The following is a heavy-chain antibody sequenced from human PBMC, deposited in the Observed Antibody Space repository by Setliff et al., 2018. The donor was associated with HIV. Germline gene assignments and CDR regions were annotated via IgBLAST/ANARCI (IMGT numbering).Heavy chain of an antibody. Sequence: SETLSLTCTVSNGSISGHYWTWIRQPPGKGLEWIGYIRYSGSTNYNPSLKSRVTISVDTSKNQFSLKLSSVTAADTAVYYRARYLWSNAPRDYWGQGTLVTVSS. CDR2: IRYSGST. J-gene: IGHJ4*02. V-gene: IGHV4-59*11. CDR1: NGSISGHY. CDR3: ARYLWSNAPRDY. D-gene: IGHD3-10*01.